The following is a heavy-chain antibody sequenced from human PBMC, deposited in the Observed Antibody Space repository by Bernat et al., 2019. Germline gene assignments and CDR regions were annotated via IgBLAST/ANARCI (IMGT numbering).Heavy chain of an antibody. J-gene: IGHJ4*02. CDR1: GFTFSSYA. Sequence: EVQLLESGGGLVQPGGSLRLSCAASGFTFSSYAMSWVRQAPGKGLEWVSVITGSGGSTFYADSVTGRFTISRDNSNNTLYLQMNSLRAEDTAVYYCAKVRSGAVTGAVNYWGQGTLVTVSS. D-gene: IGHD2-8*02. CDR2: ITGSGGST. V-gene: IGHV3-23*01. CDR3: AKVRSGAVTGAVNY.